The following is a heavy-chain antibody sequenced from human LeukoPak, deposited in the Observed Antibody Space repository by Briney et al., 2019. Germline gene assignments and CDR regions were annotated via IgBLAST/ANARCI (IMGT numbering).Heavy chain of an antibody. CDR2: IYYSGST. V-gene: IGHV4-31*03. CDR3: GRHFPETGRDEQPLEY. CDR1: GGSISSGGYY. D-gene: IGHD3-10*01. Sequence: SETLSLTCTVSGGSISSGGYYWSWIRQHPGKGLEWIGYIYYSGSTYYNPSLKSRVTISVDTSKNHFSLKVASVTAADTAVYCCGRHFPETGRDEQPLEYWGQGSLFAVSS. J-gene: IGHJ4*02.